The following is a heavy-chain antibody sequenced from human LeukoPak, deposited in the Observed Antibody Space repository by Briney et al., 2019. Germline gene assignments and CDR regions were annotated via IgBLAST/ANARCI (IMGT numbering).Heavy chain of an antibody. V-gene: IGHV3-21*04. J-gene: IGHJ4*02. Sequence: GGSLRLSCAASGFTFSSYSMNWVRQAPGKGLEWVSSISTNGNYIYYADSVKGRFTISRDNSKNTLYLQMNSLRAEDTAVYYCARRAGAYSHPYDYWGQGTLVTVSS. CDR2: ISTNGNYI. D-gene: IGHD4/OR15-4a*01. CDR3: ARRAGAYSHPYDY. CDR1: GFTFSSYS.